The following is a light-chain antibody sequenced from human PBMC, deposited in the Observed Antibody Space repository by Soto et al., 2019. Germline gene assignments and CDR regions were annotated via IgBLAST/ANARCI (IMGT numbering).Light chain of an antibody. CDR3: ATWDDGLNGWV. V-gene: IGLV1-44*01. Sequence: QSVVTQPPSASGTPGQRVTISCSGRSSNIGNNAVNWYQQFPGRAPKVLIYNNNERPSGVPDRFSGSKSGTSASLAISGLQSEDDADYYCATWDDGLNGWVFGGGTKLTVL. J-gene: IGLJ3*02. CDR2: NNN. CDR1: SSNIGNNA.